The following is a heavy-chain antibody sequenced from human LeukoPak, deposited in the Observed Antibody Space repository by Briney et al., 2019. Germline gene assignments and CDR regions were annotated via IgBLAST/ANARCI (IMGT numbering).Heavy chain of an antibody. D-gene: IGHD2-8*01. CDR2: ISSSGSTI. V-gene: IGHV3-11*01. Sequence: GGSLRLSCAASGFTFSDYYMSWIRQAPGKGLEWVSYISSSGSTIYYADSVKGRFTISRDNAKNSLYLQMNSLRAEDTAVYYCARDRLVYAPDAFDIWGQGTMVTVSS. J-gene: IGHJ3*02. CDR1: GFTFSDYY. CDR3: ARDRLVYAPDAFDI.